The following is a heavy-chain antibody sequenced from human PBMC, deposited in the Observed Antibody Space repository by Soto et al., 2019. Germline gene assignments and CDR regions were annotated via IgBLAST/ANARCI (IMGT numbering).Heavy chain of an antibody. D-gene: IGHD3-3*01. Sequence: QVQLVESGGGVVQPGRSLRLSCAASGFTFSSYGIHWVRQAPGKGLEWVAVISYDGSNTYYADSVKGRFTISRDNSKNTLYLQMNSLRVVETAVYYCAKGGRRFLEWLSHVDYWGQGTLVTVSS. V-gene: IGHV3-30*18. J-gene: IGHJ4*02. CDR1: GFTFSSYG. CDR3: AKGGRRFLEWLSHVDY. CDR2: ISYDGSNT.